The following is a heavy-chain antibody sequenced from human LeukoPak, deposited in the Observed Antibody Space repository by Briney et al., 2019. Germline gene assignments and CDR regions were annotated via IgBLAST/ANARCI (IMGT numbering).Heavy chain of an antibody. D-gene: IGHD1-1*01. CDR3: ARGTITTRYFDY. V-gene: IGHV4-59*08. Sequence: SETLSLTCTVSGGSISSYYWSWIRQPPGKGLEWIGYIYYSGSTNYNPSLKSRVTMSVDMSKNQLSLKPTSVTAADTAVYYCARGTITTRYFDYWGQGTLVTVSS. CDR1: GGSISSYY. J-gene: IGHJ4*02. CDR2: IYYSGST.